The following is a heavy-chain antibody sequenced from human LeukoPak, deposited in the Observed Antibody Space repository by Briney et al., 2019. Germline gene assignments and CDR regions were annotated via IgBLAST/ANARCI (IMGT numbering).Heavy chain of an antibody. CDR3: ARHGVYKVWFDP. CDR1: GDSISSTNYY. D-gene: IGHD2-8*01. V-gene: IGHV4-39*01. CDR2: IYYSGST. Sequence: SETLSLTCTVSGDSISSTNYYWGWIRQPPGKGLEWIGSIYYSGSTYYNPSLESRVTISVDTSKNQFSLKLSSVTAADTAVYYCARHGVYKVWFDPWGQGTLVTVSS. J-gene: IGHJ5*02.